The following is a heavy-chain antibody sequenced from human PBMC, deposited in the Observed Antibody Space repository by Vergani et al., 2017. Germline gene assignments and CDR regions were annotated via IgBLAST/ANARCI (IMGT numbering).Heavy chain of an antibody. D-gene: IGHD3-10*01. V-gene: IGHV3-7*03. CDR1: GFTFSSYW. CDR2: IKQDGSEK. J-gene: IGHJ6*02. Sequence: EVQLVESGGGLVQPGGSLRLSCAASGFTFSSYWMSWVRQAPGKGLEWVANIKQDGSEKYYVDSVKGRFTISRDNAKNSLYLQMNSLRAEDTAVYYCARYGSGSYYKNAHYYYYGMDVWGQGTTVTVSS. CDR3: ARYGSGSYYKNAHYYYYGMDV.